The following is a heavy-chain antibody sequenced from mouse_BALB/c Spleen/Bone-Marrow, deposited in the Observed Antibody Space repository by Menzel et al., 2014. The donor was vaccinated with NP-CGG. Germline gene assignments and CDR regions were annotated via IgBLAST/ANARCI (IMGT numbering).Heavy chain of an antibody. CDR1: GYAFSTYW. Sequence: QVQLQQSGTELMKPGASVNISCKATGYAFSTYWIQWLKQRPGHGLDWNGEIAPGTGNTNNNEKFRGKATLTADASSNTAYMQLSSLTSEDSAVYFCAIIGFQAWFTYWGQGTLVTVSP. CDR2: IAPGTGNT. CDR3: AIIGFQAWFTY. V-gene: IGHV1-9*01. D-gene: IGHD2-2*01. J-gene: IGHJ3*01.